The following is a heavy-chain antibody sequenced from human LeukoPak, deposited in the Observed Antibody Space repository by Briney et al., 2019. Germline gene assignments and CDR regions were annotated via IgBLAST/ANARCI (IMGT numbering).Heavy chain of an antibody. CDR3: ARQTGSGLFILP. V-gene: IGHV4-61*02. J-gene: IGHJ4*02. CDR1: GGSISSGSYY. D-gene: IGHD3/OR15-3a*01. CDR2: IYTSGST. Sequence: SQTLSLTCTVSGGSISSGSYYWSCLPPPTGMGLEWIVRIYTSGSTNYNPSLKSRVTISVDTSKNQFSLKLSSVTAADTAVYYCARQTGSGLFILPGGQGTLVTVSS.